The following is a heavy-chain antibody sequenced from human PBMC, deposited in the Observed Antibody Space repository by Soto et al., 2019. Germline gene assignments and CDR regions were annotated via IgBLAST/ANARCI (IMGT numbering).Heavy chain of an antibody. CDR3: AKVTSAASTSSNFYYSSGMDV. D-gene: IGHD6-6*01. CDR1: GFSFSTYG. CDR2: ISNDGSNK. J-gene: IGHJ6*02. V-gene: IGHV3-30*18. Sequence: QVQMVESGGGVVQPGRSLRLSCAASGFSFSTYGMHWVRQAPGKGLEWMAVISNDGSNKYYADSVKGRFTISRDNSKARLFMQMNSLRGADTAIYYCAKVTSAASTSSNFYYSSGMDVWGQGTRVTVSS.